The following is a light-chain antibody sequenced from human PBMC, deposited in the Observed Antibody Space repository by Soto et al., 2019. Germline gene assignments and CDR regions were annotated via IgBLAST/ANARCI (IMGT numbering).Light chain of an antibody. J-gene: IGKJ3*01. CDR1: QSISSW. CDR3: QQYDGT. CDR2: DAS. Sequence: DLQMTQSPSTLSASVGDRVTITCRASQSISSWLAWYQQKPGKAPKLLIYDASSLESGVPSRFSGSGSGTEFTLTISSLQPDDFATYYCQQYDGTFGPGTKVDIK. V-gene: IGKV1-5*01.